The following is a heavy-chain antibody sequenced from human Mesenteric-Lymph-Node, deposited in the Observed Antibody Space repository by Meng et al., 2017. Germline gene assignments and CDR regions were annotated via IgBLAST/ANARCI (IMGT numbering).Heavy chain of an antibody. Sequence: LQEADSGLVKPAQTQFSSWTASGDFITNGYYCWHWIRQPPGKGLEWIEYIYYSGSTNYNPSLKSRVTISVDTSKNQFSLKLSSVTAADTDVYYCARLSWLQYSLDYWGQGTLVTVSS. CDR1: GDFITNGYYC. J-gene: IGHJ4*02. CDR3: ARLSWLQYSLDY. V-gene: IGHV4-61*01. D-gene: IGHD5-24*01. CDR2: IYYSGST.